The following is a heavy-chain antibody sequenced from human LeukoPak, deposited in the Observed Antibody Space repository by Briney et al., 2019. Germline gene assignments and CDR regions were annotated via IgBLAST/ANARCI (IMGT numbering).Heavy chain of an antibody. CDR2: IRYDGSNK. CDR1: GSTFSSYG. CDR3: AKDYYDSSGYYYSY. Sequence: AGGSLRLSCAASGSTFSSYGMHWVRQAPGKGLEWVAFIRYDGSNKYYADSVKGRFTISRDNSKNTLYLQMNSLRAEDMAVYYCAKDYYDSSGYYYSYWGQGTLVTVSS. J-gene: IGHJ4*02. V-gene: IGHV3-30*02. D-gene: IGHD3-22*01.